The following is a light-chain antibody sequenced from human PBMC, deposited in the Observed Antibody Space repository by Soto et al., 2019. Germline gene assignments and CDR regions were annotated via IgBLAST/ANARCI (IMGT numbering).Light chain of an antibody. CDR1: SSNIGAGYD. V-gene: IGLV1-40*01. CDR3: QSYDKSLSSPV. Sequence: QSVLTQPPSVSGAPGQRVTISCTGSSSNIGAGYDVHWYQHLPATAPKLLIYGNNNRPSGVPDRFSGSKSGTSASLAITGLQAEAEADFYCQSYDKSLSSPVFGGGTKLTVL. CDR2: GNN. J-gene: IGLJ2*01.